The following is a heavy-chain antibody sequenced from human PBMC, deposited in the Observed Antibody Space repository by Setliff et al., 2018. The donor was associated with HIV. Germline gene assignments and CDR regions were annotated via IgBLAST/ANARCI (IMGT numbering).Heavy chain of an antibody. CDR3: AGDYAGSGRPFDY. CDR2: IYNTGST. V-gene: IGHV4-31*03. Sequence: SETLSLTCTVTGGSISSGGFYWTWIRQHPGKGLEWIGYIYNTGSTYHSPSLESRVTISLDTSRNQFSLKLASVTAADTAVYVCAGDYAGSGRPFDYWGQGISVTVSS. CDR1: GGSISSGGFY. J-gene: IGHJ4*02. D-gene: IGHD2-15*01.